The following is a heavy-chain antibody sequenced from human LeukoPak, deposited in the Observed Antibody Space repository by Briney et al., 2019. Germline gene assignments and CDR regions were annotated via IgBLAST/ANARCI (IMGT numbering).Heavy chain of an antibody. D-gene: IGHD3-10*01. CDR1: GFTFNNYA. CDR3: ARKSASGNYPLDY. V-gene: IGHV3-23*01. J-gene: IGHJ4*02. CDR2: ISADSATT. Sequence: PGGSLRLSCTASGFTFNNYAMTWVRQAPGKGLEWVSVISADSATTFYADSVKGRFTISRDNAKNTVFLQMSSLRAEDTALYYCARKSASGNYPLDYWGQGTLVTVSS.